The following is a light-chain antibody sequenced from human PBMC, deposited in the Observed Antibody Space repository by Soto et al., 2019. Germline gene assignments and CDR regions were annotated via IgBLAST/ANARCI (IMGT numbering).Light chain of an antibody. J-gene: IGKJ1*01. CDR2: EAS. V-gene: IGKV3-11*01. CDR1: QSVSSY. Sequence: EIVLTQSPATLSLSPGERATLSCRASQSVSSYLAWYQQKPGQAPRLLIYEASNRATGIPVRFSGSGSGTDFTLTISSLEPEDFAVYYCQQGSNWPWTFGHGTKVEIK. CDR3: QQGSNWPWT.